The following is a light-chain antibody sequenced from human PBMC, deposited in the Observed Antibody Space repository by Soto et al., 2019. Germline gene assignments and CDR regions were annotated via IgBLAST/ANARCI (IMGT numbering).Light chain of an antibody. CDR1: QGVGNA. CDR2: AAS. CDR3: LQHDINPLT. J-gene: IGKJ1*01. V-gene: IGKV1-17*01. Sequence: DIQMTQSPSSLSASVGDRVAVTCRASQGVGNALSWFQQKPGKAPKRLIYAASILQSGVPSRFSGSGSGTEFTLTISSLQPEDFATYYCLQHDINPLTFGQGTRVEIK.